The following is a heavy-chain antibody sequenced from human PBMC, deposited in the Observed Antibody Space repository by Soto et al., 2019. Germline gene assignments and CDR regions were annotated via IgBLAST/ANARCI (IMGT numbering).Heavy chain of an antibody. CDR3: ARAGGLLLDY. CDR2: ISYDGSNK. CDR1: GFTFSSYA. D-gene: IGHD2-15*01. V-gene: IGHV3-30-3*01. J-gene: IGHJ4*02. Sequence: QVQLVESGGGVVQPGRSLRLSCAASGFTFSSYAMHWVRQAPGKGLEWVAVISYDGSNKYYADSVKGRFTISRDISKNTLYLQMNSLRPEDTAVYYCARAGGLLLDYWGQGTLVTLSS.